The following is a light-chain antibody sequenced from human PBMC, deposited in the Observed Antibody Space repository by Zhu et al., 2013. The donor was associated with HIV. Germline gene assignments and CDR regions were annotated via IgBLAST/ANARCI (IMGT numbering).Light chain of an antibody. V-gene: IGKV1-9*01. CDR2: AAS. J-gene: IGKJ3*01. Sequence: IQLTQSPSSLSASVGDRVTITCRASPGISTYLAWYQQKPGKAPKLLIYAASTLQSGVPSRFSGVGSGTDFTLIISSLQPEDAATYYCQQLNSYPIFAFGPGTKVNIK. CDR1: PGISTY. CDR3: QQLNSYPIFA.